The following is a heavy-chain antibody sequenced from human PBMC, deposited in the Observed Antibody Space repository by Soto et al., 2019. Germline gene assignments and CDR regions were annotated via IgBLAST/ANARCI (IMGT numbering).Heavy chain of an antibody. V-gene: IGHV3-23*01. CDR1: GFTFSSYA. D-gene: IGHD2-2*01. CDR2: ISGSGGST. CDR3: ADQPPIVLVPAANMGGY. J-gene: IGHJ4*02. Sequence: EVQLLESGGGLVQPGGSLRLSCAASGFTFSSYAMSWVRQAPGKGLEWVSAISGSGGSTYYADSVKGRFTISRDNSETRLYLQRNSLRAEDTAVYYCADQPPIVLVPAANMGGYWGQGTLVTVSS.